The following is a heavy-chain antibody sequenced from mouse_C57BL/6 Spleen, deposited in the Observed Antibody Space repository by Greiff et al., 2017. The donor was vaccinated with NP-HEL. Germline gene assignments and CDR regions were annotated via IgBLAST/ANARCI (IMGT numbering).Heavy chain of an antibody. CDR3: STVVVPGFAY. CDR2: IDPSDSYT. V-gene: IGHV1-50*01. CDR1: GYTFTSYW. J-gene: IGHJ3*01. D-gene: IGHD1-1*01. Sequence: VQLQQPGAELVKPGASVKLSCKASGYTFTSYWMQWVKQRPGQGLEWIGEIDPSDSYTNYNQKFKGKATLTVDTSSSTAYMQLSSLTSEDSAVYYCSTVVVPGFAYWGQGTLVTVSA.